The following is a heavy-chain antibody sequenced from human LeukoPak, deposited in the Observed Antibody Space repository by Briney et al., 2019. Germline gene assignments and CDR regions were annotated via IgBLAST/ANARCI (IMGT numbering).Heavy chain of an antibody. CDR1: GGSISSYY. V-gene: IGHV4-59*01. D-gene: IGHD6-13*01. J-gene: IGHJ4*02. Sequence: PSETLSLTCTVSGGSISSYYWSWIRQPPGKGLEWIGYIYYSGSTNYNPSLKSRVTISVDTSKNQFSPKLSSVTAADTAVYYCARVVWSSSWYFDYWGQGTLVTVSS. CDR3: ARVVWSSSWYFDY. CDR2: IYYSGST.